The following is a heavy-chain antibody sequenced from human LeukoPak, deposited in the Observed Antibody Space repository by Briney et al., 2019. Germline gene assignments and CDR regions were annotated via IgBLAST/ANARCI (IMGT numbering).Heavy chain of an antibody. V-gene: IGHV4-39*02. D-gene: IGHD3-10*01. CDR3: ARDRITMVRGVIGSYNWFDP. J-gene: IGHJ5*02. CDR1: GGSISSYY. Sequence: SETLSLTCTVSGGSISSYYWGWIRQPPGKGLEWIGSIYYSGSTYYNPSLKSRVTISVDTSKNQFSLKLSSVTAADTAVYYCARDRITMVRGVIGSYNWFDPWGQGTLVTVSS. CDR2: IYYSGST.